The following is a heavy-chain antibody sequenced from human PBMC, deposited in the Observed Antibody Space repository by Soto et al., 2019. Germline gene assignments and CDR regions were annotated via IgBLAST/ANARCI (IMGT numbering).Heavy chain of an antibody. CDR1: GGTFSRYT. CDR2: IIPILDIP. CDR3: ASHFTGVLVLGTSPPGGDNYGWDV. J-gene: IGHJ6*02. V-gene: IGHV1-69*02. Sequence: QVQLVQSGAEVKKPGSSVKVSCKASGGTFSRYTFTWVRQAPGQGLEWMGRIIPILDIPNYAQNFQGRVTXTADKSTSTASXTXRCXTSDDPAVNDCASHFTGVLVLGTSPPGGDNYGWDVWGQGTTVTVSS. D-gene: IGHD2-8*02.